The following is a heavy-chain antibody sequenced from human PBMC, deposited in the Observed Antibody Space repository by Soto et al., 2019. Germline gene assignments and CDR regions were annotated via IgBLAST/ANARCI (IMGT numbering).Heavy chain of an antibody. Sequence: SCAASGFTFSSYSMNWVRQAPGKGLEWVSSISTSSNYIYYADSVKGRFTISRDNAKNSLYLQMNSLRAEDTAVYYCATYYDSGGYNFDYWGQGTLVTVSS. CDR3: ATYYDSGGYNFDY. J-gene: IGHJ4*02. D-gene: IGHD3-22*01. CDR1: GFTFSSYS. CDR2: ISTSSNYI. V-gene: IGHV3-21*01.